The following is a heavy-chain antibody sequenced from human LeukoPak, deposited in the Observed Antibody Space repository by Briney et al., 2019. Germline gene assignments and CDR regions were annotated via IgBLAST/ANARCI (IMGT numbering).Heavy chain of an antibody. D-gene: IGHD6-13*01. J-gene: IGHJ3*01. V-gene: IGHV1-18*01. CDR2: FSPYNGDT. Sequence: PAASVTVSCKASENTFTNYGINWVRQAPGQRPEWMGWFSPYNGDTKYAPKLKGRVTLTADTLTSTAYMELRTVICDDTATYYCAIGEGVFRGGGADVYDVWGQGTTIIVSS. CDR1: ENTFTNYG. CDR3: AIGEGVFRGGGADVYDV.